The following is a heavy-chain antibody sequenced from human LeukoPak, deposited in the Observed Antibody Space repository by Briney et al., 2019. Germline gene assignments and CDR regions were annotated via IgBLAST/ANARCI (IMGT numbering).Heavy chain of an antibody. J-gene: IGHJ4*02. CDR1: GFTVSSNY. Sequence: GGSLRLSCAASGFTVSSNYMSWVRQAPGKGLEWVSIIYSGGSTFYADSVKGRFTISRDNSKNTLYLQMNSLRAEDTAVYYCANHYYGSGSYYSPFDYWGQGTLVTVSS. D-gene: IGHD3-10*01. CDR3: ANHYYGSGSYYSPFDY. V-gene: IGHV3-53*01. CDR2: IYSGGST.